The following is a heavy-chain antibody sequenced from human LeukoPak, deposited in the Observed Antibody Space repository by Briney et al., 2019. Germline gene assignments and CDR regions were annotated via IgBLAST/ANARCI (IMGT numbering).Heavy chain of an antibody. CDR1: GFTFSSYS. CDR3: ANTLMTTVTTNWFDP. J-gene: IGHJ5*02. V-gene: IGHV3-21*01. Sequence: GGSLRLSCAASGFTFSSYSMNWVRQAPGKGLEWVSSISSSSSYIYYADSVKGRFTISRDNAKNSLYLQMNSLRAEDTAVYYCANTLMTTVTTNWFDPWGQGTLVTVSA. CDR2: ISSSSSYI. D-gene: IGHD4-17*01.